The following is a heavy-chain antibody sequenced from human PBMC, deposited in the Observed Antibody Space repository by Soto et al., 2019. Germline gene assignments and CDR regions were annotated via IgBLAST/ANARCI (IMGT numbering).Heavy chain of an antibody. V-gene: IGHV3-23*01. D-gene: IGHD3-22*01. CDR2: ISGNGAET. Sequence: PGGSLRLSCAASGFPFSSYAMSWVRQAPGKGLEWVSAISGNGAETSYAASVRGRFTISRDNSRDTLYLQMNSLRAEDTAVYYCARERDSSGYYLGYWGQGTLVTVSS. CDR3: ARERDSSGYYLGY. J-gene: IGHJ4*02. CDR1: GFPFSSYA.